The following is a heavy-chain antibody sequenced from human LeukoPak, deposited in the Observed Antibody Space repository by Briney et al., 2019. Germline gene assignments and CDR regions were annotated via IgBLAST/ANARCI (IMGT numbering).Heavy chain of an antibody. Sequence: PGGSLRLSCAASGFTFSSYAMSWVRQAPGKGLEWVSAISGSGGSTYYADSVKGRFTISRDNSKNTLYLQMNSLRAEDTAVYYCAKDDVDYDFWSGYLYYFDYRGQGTLVTVSS. CDR3: AKDDVDYDFWSGYLYYFDY. D-gene: IGHD3-3*01. CDR2: ISGSGGST. CDR1: GFTFSSYA. J-gene: IGHJ4*02. V-gene: IGHV3-23*01.